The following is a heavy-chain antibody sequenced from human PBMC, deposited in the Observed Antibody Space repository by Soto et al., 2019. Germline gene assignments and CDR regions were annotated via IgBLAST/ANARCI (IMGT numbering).Heavy chain of an antibody. CDR3: ARTPNYYGSGSYLHH. CDR2: ISYSGST. CDR1: GASISSYY. Sequence: SETLSLTCIVSGASISSYYWSWVRQPPGKGLEWIGYISYSGSTNYNPSLKSRVTMSVDTSKNQFSLKLSSVTAADTAVYYCARTPNYYGSGSYLHHWGQGTLVTVS. V-gene: IGHV4-59*01. D-gene: IGHD3-10*01. J-gene: IGHJ4*02.